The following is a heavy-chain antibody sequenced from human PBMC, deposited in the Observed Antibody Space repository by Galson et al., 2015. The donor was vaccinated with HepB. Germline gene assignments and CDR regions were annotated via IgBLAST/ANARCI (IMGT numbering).Heavy chain of an antibody. CDR3: ARDKKWWGGAVALVMDY. J-gene: IGHJ4*02. D-gene: IGHD6-19*01. Sequence: SLRLSCAASGFTFSSYAMHWVRQAPGKGLEWVAVISYDGSNKYYADSVKGRFTISRDNSKNTLYLQMNSLRAEDTAVYYCARDKKWWGGAVALVMDYWGQGTLVTVSS. CDR1: GFTFSSYA. CDR2: ISYDGSNK. V-gene: IGHV3-30*04.